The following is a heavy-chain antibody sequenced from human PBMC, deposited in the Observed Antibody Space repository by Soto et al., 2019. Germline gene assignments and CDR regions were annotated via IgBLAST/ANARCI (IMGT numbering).Heavy chain of an antibody. CDR2: ISSSGSTI. V-gene: IGHV3-48*03. Sequence: GGSLRLSCAASGFTFSSYEMNWVRQAPGKGLEWVSYISSSGSTIYYADSVKGRFTISRDNAKNSLYLQMNSLRAEDTAVYYCARSGLRFLEWSYYYYYYGMDVWGQGTTVTVS. CDR1: GFTFSSYE. D-gene: IGHD3-3*01. J-gene: IGHJ6*02. CDR3: ARSGLRFLEWSYYYYYYGMDV.